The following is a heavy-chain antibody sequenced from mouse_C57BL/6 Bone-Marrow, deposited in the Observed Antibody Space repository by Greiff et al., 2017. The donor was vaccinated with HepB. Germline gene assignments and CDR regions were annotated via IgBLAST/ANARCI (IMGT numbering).Heavy chain of an antibody. V-gene: IGHV5-17*01. CDR1: GFTFSDYG. J-gene: IGHJ1*03. CDR3: ATVVAGYFDV. Sequence: EVKLMESGGGLVKPGGSLKLSCAASGFTFSDYGMHWVRQAPEKGLEWVAYISSGSSTIYYADTVKGRFTISRDNAKNTLFLQMTSLRSEDTAMYYCATVVAGYFDVWGTGTTVTVAS. CDR2: ISSGSSTI. D-gene: IGHD1-1*01.